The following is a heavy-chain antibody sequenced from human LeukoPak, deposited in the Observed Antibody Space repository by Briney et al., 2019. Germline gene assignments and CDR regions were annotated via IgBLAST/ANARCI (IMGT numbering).Heavy chain of an antibody. CDR3: ATGVHGITAAGDYYFDY. CDR2: INHSGST. V-gene: IGHV4-34*01. J-gene: IGHJ4*02. CDR1: GGSFSGYY. Sequence: TSETLSLTCAVYGGSFSGYYWSWIRQPPGKGLEWIGEINHSGSTNYNPSLKSRVTISVDTSKNQFSLKLSSVTAADTAVYYCATGVHGITAAGDYYFDYWGQGTLVTVSS. D-gene: IGHD6-13*01.